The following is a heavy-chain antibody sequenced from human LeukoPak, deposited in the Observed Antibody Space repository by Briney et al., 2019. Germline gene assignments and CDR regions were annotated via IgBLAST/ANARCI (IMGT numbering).Heavy chain of an antibody. J-gene: IGHJ5*02. V-gene: IGHV1-24*01. CDR3: ATVGAPNIVGASIEYNWFDP. Sequence: ASVKVSCKVSGYTLTELSVHWVRQAPGKGLEWMGGFDPEDGETIYAQKFQGRVTMTEDTSTDTAYMELSSLRSEDTAVYYCATVGAPNIVGASIEYNWFDPWGQGTLVTVSS. CDR1: GYTLTELS. CDR2: FDPEDGET. D-gene: IGHD1-26*01.